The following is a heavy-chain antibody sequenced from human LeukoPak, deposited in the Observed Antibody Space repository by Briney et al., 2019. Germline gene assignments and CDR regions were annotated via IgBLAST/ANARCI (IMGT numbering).Heavy chain of an antibody. CDR1: GGSFSGYY. D-gene: IGHD1-26*01. Sequence: SETLSLTCAVYGGSFSGYYWSWIRQPPGKGLEWIGEINHSGSTNYNPSLKSRVTISVDTSKNQFSLKLSSVIAADTAVYYCARTSSAREHAFDIWGQGTMVTVSS. CDR2: INHSGST. CDR3: ARTSSAREHAFDI. V-gene: IGHV4-34*01. J-gene: IGHJ3*02.